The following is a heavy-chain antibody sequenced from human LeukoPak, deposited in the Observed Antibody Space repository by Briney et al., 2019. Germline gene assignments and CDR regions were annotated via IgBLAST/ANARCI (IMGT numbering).Heavy chain of an antibody. Sequence: ASETLSLTCTVSGGPISSSSYYWGWIRQPPGKGLEWIGSIYYSGSTNYNPSLKSRVTISVDTSKNQFSLKLSSVTAADTAVYYCARDFDSPMAFDIWGQGTMVTVSS. CDR3: ARDFDSPMAFDI. D-gene: IGHD3-9*01. CDR1: GGPISSSSYY. V-gene: IGHV4-39*07. CDR2: IYYSGST. J-gene: IGHJ3*02.